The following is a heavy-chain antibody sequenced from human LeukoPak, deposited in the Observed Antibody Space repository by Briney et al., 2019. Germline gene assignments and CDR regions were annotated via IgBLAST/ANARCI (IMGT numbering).Heavy chain of an antibody. D-gene: IGHD6-6*01. CDR1: GGSISSSSYY. Sequence: PSETLSLTCTVSGGSISSSSYYWGWIRQPPGKGLEWIGSIYYSGSTYYNPSLKSRVTISVDTSKNQFSLKLSSVTAADTAVHYCARGVEQLVPDPLNYYYYYMDVWGKGTTVTVSS. CDR2: IYYSGST. CDR3: ARGVEQLVPDPLNYYYYYMDV. V-gene: IGHV4-39*07. J-gene: IGHJ6*03.